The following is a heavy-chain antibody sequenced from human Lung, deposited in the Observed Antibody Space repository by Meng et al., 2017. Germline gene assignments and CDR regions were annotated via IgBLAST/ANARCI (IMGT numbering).Heavy chain of an antibody. CDR1: GFTVNTNAVG. Sequence: QITLKESGHTLVKPTQTLTLTCTFSGFTVNTNAVGVGWIRQPPGKALEWLALIYWDDDKRFSPSLKSRLTITKDTSKNQVVLTMTNMDPVDTATYYCAHSEYYYDSSAYSFDYWGQGTLVTVSS. V-gene: IGHV2-5*02. CDR2: IYWDDDK. D-gene: IGHD3-22*01. CDR3: AHSEYYYDSSAYSFDY. J-gene: IGHJ4*02.